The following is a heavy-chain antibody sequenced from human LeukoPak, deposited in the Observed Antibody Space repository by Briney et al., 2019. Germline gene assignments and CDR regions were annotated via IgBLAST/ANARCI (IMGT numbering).Heavy chain of an antibody. CDR3: ASRYGSGRVY. V-gene: IGHV4-34*01. D-gene: IGHD3-10*01. J-gene: IGHJ4*02. Sequence: SETLSLTCAVYGGSFSGYYWSWIRQPPGKGLEWIGEINHSGSTNYNPSLKSRVTMSVDTSKNQFSLKLSSVTAADTAVYYCASRYGSGRVYWGQGTLVTVSS. CDR2: INHSGST. CDR1: GGSFSGYY.